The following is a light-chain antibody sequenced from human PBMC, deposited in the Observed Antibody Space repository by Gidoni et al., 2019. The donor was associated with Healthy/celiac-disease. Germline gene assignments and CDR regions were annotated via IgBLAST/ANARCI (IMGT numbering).Light chain of an antibody. CDR3: QQRRNWPPIT. J-gene: IGKJ5*01. Sequence: VLTQSPATLSLSPGERATLSCRASRSVSDYLAWYQQKPGQAPRLLIYDASNRATGIPARFSGSGSGTDFTLTISSLEPEDFAFYYCQQRRNWPPITFGQGTRLE. V-gene: IGKV3-11*01. CDR2: DAS. CDR1: RSVSDY.